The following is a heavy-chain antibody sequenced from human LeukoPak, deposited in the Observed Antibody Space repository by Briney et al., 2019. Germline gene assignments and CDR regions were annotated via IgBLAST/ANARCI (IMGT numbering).Heavy chain of an antibody. Sequence: PGGSLRLSCAASGFTFSEYYMSWIRQAPGKGLEWVSYISSSSSYTNYADSVKGRFTISRDNAKKSVYLQMNSLGAEDTAVYYCTREAPSSHYAEYADVWGQGTTVTVSS. CDR3: TREAPSSHYAEYADV. D-gene: IGHD4-17*01. CDR2: ISSSSSYT. CDR1: GFTFSEYY. V-gene: IGHV3-11*06. J-gene: IGHJ6*02.